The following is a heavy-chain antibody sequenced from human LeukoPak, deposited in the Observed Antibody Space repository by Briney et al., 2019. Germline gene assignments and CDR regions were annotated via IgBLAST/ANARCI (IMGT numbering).Heavy chain of an antibody. CDR2: MNPNSGNT. J-gene: IGHJ4*02. D-gene: IGHD4-17*01. CDR3: ARSYGDRTPLDY. Sequence: ASVKVSCKASGYTFTSYDINWVRQATGQGLEWMGWMNPNSGNTGYAQKFQGRVTMTRNTSISTAYMELSSLRSEDTAVYYCARSYGDRTPLDYRGQGTLVTISS. CDR1: GYTFTSYD. V-gene: IGHV1-8*01.